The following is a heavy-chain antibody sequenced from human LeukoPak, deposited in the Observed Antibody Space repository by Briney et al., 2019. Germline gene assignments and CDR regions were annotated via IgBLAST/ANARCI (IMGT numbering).Heavy chain of an antibody. Sequence: GGSLRLSCAASGLTFSSYGTLWVRQAPGKGLEWVAFIRYDGSNKYYADSVKGRFTISRDNSKNTLYLQMNSLRAEDTAVYYCAKDGAYIAAAPDYWGQGTLVTVSS. D-gene: IGHD6-13*01. CDR3: AKDGAYIAAAPDY. V-gene: IGHV3-30*02. J-gene: IGHJ4*02. CDR2: IRYDGSNK. CDR1: GLTFSSYG.